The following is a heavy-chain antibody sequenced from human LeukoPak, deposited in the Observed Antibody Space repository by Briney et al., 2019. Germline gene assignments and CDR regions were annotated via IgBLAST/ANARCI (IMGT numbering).Heavy chain of an antibody. CDR1: GFTFSDYY. V-gene: IGHV3-11*04. CDR2: ISSSGSTI. J-gene: IGHJ1*01. D-gene: IGHD3-3*01. CDR3: ASGLPDFWSGYEGFQH. Sequence: PGGSLRLSCAASGFTFSDYYMSWIRQAPGKGLEWVSYISSSGSTIYYADSVKGRFTISRGNAKNSLYLQMNSLRAEDTAVYYCASGLPDFWSGYEGFQHWGQGTLVTVSS.